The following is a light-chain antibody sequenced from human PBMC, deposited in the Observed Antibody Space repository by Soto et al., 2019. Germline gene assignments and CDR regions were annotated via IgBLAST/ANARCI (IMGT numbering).Light chain of an antibody. CDR1: QTISSGF. Sequence: EIVLTQSPGTLSLSPGERATLSCKTSQTISSGFLAWYHQKPGQAPRLLIYGTSSRATGIPDRFSGSGSGTAFTLTISRLEPEDSAVYYCQLLTFGGGTKVEMK. CDR2: GTS. CDR3: QLLT. J-gene: IGKJ4*01. V-gene: IGKV3-20*01.